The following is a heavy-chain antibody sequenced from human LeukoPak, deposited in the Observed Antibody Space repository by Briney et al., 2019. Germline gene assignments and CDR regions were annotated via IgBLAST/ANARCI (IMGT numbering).Heavy chain of an antibody. CDR1: GGSFSGYY. V-gene: IGHV4-34*01. CDR2: INHSGST. CDR3: ARYRGTTSIDY. D-gene: IGHD1-1*01. Sequence: SETLSLTCAVYGGSFSGYYWSWIRQPPGKGLEWIGEINHSGSTNYNPSLKSRVTISVDTSKNQFSLKLSSVTAADTAVYYCARYRGTTSIDYWGQGTLVTVSS. J-gene: IGHJ4*02.